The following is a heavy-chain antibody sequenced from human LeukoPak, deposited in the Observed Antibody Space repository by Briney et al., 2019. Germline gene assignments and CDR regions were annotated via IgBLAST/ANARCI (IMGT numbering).Heavy chain of an antibody. CDR3: ARSAGEQWPFDY. CDR2: INTDGSST. Sequence: PGGSLRLSCAASGFTFSTYWMHWVRQAPGEGLVWVSRINTDGSSTFFGDSVKGRFTISRDNAKNLLYLQMNSLRAEDTAVYYCARSAGEQWPFDYWGQGTLVTVSS. J-gene: IGHJ4*02. CDR1: GFTFSTYW. D-gene: IGHD6-19*01. V-gene: IGHV3-74*01.